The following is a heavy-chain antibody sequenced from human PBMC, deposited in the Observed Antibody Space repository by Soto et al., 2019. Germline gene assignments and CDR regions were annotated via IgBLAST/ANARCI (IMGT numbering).Heavy chain of an antibody. CDR1: GFTCTSSA. CDR3: AAESDGDSGDDGPQQSGMDV. D-gene: IGHD5-12*01. V-gene: IGHV1-58*01. Sequence: SLKGSCKASGFTCTSSAVQWVLHARGQRLEWIGWIVVGSGNTNYAQKFQERVTITRDMSTSTAYMELSSLRSEDTAVYYCAAESDGDSGDDGPQQSGMDVWGQGTTVTVSS. J-gene: IGHJ6*02. CDR2: IVVGSGNT.